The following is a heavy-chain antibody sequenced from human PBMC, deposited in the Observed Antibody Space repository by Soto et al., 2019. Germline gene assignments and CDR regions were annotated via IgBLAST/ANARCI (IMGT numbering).Heavy chain of an antibody. CDR3: ARDWDSSGLFDP. V-gene: IGHV4-59*01. D-gene: IGHD3-10*01. Sequence: LSLTCSVSGASITTYYWSWIRQPPGKGLEWIGSISYSGSTKYNPSLESRVMISLDTSKNQFSLRLTSVTAADTALYYCARDWDSSGLFDPWGQGALVTVSS. CDR2: ISYSGST. CDR1: GASITTYY. J-gene: IGHJ5*02.